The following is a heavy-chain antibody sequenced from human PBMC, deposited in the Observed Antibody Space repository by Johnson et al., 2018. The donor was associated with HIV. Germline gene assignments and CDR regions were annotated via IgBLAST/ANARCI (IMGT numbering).Heavy chain of an antibody. D-gene: IGHD3-10*01. CDR2: IKQDGSKK. V-gene: IGHV3-7*01. J-gene: IGHJ3*02. CDR3: ARSRGPMRKDAFDI. CDR1: GFTFSTYW. Sequence: VQLVESGGGLVQPGGSLRLSCAASGFTFSTYWMSWVRQAPGKGLEWVANIKQDGSKKNYVDSVKGRFTISRDNDKNTLYLEMGSLRVEDMAVYYCARSRGPMRKDAFDIWGQGTKVTVSS.